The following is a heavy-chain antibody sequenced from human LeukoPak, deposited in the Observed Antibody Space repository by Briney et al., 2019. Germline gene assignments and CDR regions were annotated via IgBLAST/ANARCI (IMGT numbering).Heavy chain of an antibody. CDR2: IDHSGNT. Sequence: SETLSLTCAVYGGSFSGYYWSWIRQPPGKGLEWIGEIDHSGNTNYNPSLKSRVTISVDTSKNQFSLILSSVTAADTAVYYCAREPVDIVATILDYWGQGTLVTVSS. D-gene: IGHD5-12*01. J-gene: IGHJ4*02. V-gene: IGHV4-34*01. CDR1: GGSFSGYY. CDR3: AREPVDIVATILDY.